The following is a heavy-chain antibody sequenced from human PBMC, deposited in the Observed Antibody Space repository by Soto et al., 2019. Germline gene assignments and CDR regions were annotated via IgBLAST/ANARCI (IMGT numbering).Heavy chain of an antibody. V-gene: IGHV1-69*06. J-gene: IGHJ4*02. Sequence: QVQLVQSGTEVKKPGSSVKVSCKTSGGSLSTNPISWVRQAPGQGLEWMGGTGSGTGPGNHAQKFQGRPTVTADKATGTVYMELTNLSSEDTAVYYCARLDSGGFFRCFDSWGQGTLVTVSS. D-gene: IGHD2-15*01. CDR1: GGSLSTNP. CDR3: ARLDSGGFFRCFDS. CDR2: TGSGTGPG.